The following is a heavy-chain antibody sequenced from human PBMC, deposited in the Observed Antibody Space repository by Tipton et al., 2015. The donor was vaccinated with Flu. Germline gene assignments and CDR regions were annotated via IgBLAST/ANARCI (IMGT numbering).Heavy chain of an antibody. J-gene: IGHJ6*02. V-gene: IGHV4-59*08. CDR2: IYYSGST. CDR1: GGSISSYY. D-gene: IGHD6-13*01. CDR3: ARHPGGYSSSWYSPYYYYGMDV. Sequence: LRLSCTVSGGSISSYYWSWIRQPPGKGLEWIGYIYYSGSTNYNPSLKSRVTISVDTSKNQFSLKLSSVTAADTAVYYCARHPGGYSSSWYSPYYYYGMDVWGQGTTVTVSS.